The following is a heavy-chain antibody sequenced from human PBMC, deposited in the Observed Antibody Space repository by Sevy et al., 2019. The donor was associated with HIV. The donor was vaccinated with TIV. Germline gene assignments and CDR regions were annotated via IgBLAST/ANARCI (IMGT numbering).Heavy chain of an antibody. CDR2: INSGSTII. Sequence: GGSLRLSCVASGFTFSSYNFNWVRQAPGKGLELISFINSGSTIISHADSVKGRFTISRASVKKSVYLQMNSLGVEDTAVYYCARDGGYSDYGMDLWGQGTTVTVSS. D-gene: IGHD2-15*01. CDR1: GFTFSSYN. CDR3: ARDGGYSDYGMDL. J-gene: IGHJ6*02. V-gene: IGHV3-48*01.